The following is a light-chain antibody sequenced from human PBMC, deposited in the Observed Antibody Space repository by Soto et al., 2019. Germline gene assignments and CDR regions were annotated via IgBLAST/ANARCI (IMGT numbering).Light chain of an antibody. Sequence: EVVLTQTPGTLSLSPGERATLSCRASQSVSSSYFAWYQQKPGQAPRLLMYATSTRATDIPDRFIGSGSGTDFSLTISRLEPEDFAVYYCQQYANSPTTFGQGTKVEIK. J-gene: IGKJ1*01. CDR2: ATS. V-gene: IGKV3-20*01. CDR3: QQYANSPTT. CDR1: QSVSSSY.